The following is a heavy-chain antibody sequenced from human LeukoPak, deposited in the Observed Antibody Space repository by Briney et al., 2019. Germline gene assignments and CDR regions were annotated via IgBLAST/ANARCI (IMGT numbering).Heavy chain of an antibody. CDR2: INHSGST. J-gene: IGHJ6*02. CDR3: ARGRKQQLVPYYYYGMDV. D-gene: IGHD6-13*01. V-gene: IGHV4-34*01. CDR1: GGSFSGYY. Sequence: SETLSLTCAVYGGSFSGYYWSWIRQPPGKGLEWSGEINHSGSTNYNPSLKSRVTISVDTSKNQSSLKLSSVTAADTAVYYCARGRKQQLVPYYYYGMDVWGQGTTVTVSS.